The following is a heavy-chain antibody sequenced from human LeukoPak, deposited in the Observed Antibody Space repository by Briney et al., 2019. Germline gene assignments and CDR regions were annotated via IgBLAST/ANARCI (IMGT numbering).Heavy chain of an antibody. CDR1: DGSINTPNYY. Sequence: SETLSLTCTVSDGSINTPNYYWGWIRQPPGKGLEWIGSIYYSGSTYYNPSLKSRVTTVGTSKNQFSLKLSSVTAADTAVYYCARDPGRGSGSMDVWGKGTTVTVSS. J-gene: IGHJ6*04. D-gene: IGHD3-10*01. CDR3: ARDPGRGSGSMDV. V-gene: IGHV4-39*07. CDR2: IYYSGST.